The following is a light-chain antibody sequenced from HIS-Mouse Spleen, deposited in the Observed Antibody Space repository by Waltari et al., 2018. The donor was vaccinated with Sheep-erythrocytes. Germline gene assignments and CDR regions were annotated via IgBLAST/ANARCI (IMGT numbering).Light chain of an antibody. CDR3: AAWDDSLSGNWV. Sequence: QSVLTQPPSASGTPGPRVTISCSGTRPNLGSHSLSVSHQPPGTAPKLLSYRNNQGPSGVTDRFSGSKSGTSAALAISGLRSEDEADYYCAAWDDSLSGNWVFGGGTKLTVL. J-gene: IGLJ3*02. V-gene: IGLV1-47*01. CDR1: RPNLGSHS. CDR2: RNN.